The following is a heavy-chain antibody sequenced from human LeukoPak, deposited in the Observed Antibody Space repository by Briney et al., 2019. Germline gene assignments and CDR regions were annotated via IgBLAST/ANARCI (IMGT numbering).Heavy chain of an antibody. J-gene: IGHJ6*02. Sequence: ASVKVSCKASGYTFTGYYMHWVRQAPGQGLEWMGWINPNSGGTNYAQKFQGRVTMTRDTSISTAYMELSRLRSDDTAVYYCARDLGLPKVWWLRGDYYYGMDVWGQGTTATVSS. CDR2: INPNSGGT. V-gene: IGHV1-2*02. CDR1: GYTFTGYY. D-gene: IGHD5-12*01. CDR3: ARDLGLPKVWWLRGDYYYGMDV.